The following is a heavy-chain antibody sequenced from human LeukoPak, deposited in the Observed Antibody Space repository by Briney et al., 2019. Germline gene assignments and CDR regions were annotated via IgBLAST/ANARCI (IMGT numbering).Heavy chain of an antibody. V-gene: IGHV1-69*04. CDR1: GGTFSSSA. CDR2: IIPALNIT. J-gene: IGHJ6*02. Sequence: SVKVSCKTSGGTFSSSAITWVRQAPGQGLEWMGRIIPALNITSYAQKFQGRVTITADTSTSTAYMELGSLRSEETAVYYCARDQGLTAPPPYGLDVWGQGTAVTVSS. CDR3: ARDQGLTAPPPYGLDV. D-gene: IGHD5-18*01.